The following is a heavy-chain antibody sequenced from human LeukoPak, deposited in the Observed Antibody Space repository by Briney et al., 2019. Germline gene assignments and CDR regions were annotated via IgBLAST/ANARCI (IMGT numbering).Heavy chain of an antibody. CDR3: ASDPSRGWEARGY. D-gene: IGHD1-26*01. CDR2: ISCNRGSI. V-gene: IGHV3-20*04. CDR1: GFTFSNHY. J-gene: IGHJ4*02. Sequence: PGGSLRLSCAVSGFTFSNHYMSWVRQGPGKGLEWVSGISCNRGSIGYAAPVKGRFTISRDNAKNSLYLQMNSLRAEDTAVYYCASDPSRGWEARGYWGQGTLVTVSS.